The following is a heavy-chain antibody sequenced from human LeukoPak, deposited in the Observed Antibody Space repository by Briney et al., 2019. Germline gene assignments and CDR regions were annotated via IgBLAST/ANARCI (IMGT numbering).Heavy chain of an antibody. V-gene: IGHV3-21*01. D-gene: IGHD3-3*01. J-gene: IGHJ4*02. Sequence: GGSLRLSCAASGFTFSSYSMNWVRQAPGKGLEWVSSISSSSGYIYYADSVKGRFTISRDNAKNSLYLQMNSLRAEDTAVYYCARGVAQMAYFDYWGQGTLVTVSS. CDR1: GFTFSSYS. CDR2: ISSSSGYI. CDR3: ARGVAQMAYFDY.